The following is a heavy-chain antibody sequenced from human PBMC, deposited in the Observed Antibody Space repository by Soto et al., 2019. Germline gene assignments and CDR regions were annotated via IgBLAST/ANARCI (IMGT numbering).Heavy chain of an antibody. V-gene: IGHV3-53*01. D-gene: IGHD3-10*01. J-gene: IGHJ4*02. CDR1: GFTIISND. CDR2: IHSGGIT. Sequence: GGSLRLSCAASGFTIISNDMSWVRQAPGKGLEWVSVIHSGGITDYADSVKGRFNISRDKSKNTLYLQMNSLRAEDTAVYYCARGGECSHFDFWGQGTLVTVSS. CDR3: ARGGECSHFDF.